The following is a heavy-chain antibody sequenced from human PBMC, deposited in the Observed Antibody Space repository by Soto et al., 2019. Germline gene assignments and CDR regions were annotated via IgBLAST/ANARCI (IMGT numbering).Heavy chain of an antibody. D-gene: IGHD6-19*01. CDR1: GYSFTNYW. CDR2: IYPCDSDT. V-gene: IGHV5-51*01. CDR3: AMSHAGSYTSGWDS. J-gene: IGHJ4*02. Sequence: GESLKISCKASGYSFTNYWICWVRQMPGKGLEWMGIIYPCDSDTRYSPSLQGQVTISADKSISTAYLQWSSLKASDTGMYYCAMSHAGSYTSGWDSWGQGTLVPVS.